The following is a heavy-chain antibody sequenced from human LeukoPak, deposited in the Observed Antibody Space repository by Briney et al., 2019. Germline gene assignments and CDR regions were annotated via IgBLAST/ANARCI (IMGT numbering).Heavy chain of an antibody. D-gene: IGHD4-17*01. Sequence: ASVKVSCKASGYTFNGYYMHWVRQAPGQGLEWMGWINPNSGGTKYAQKFQGRVTMTRDTSISTAYMELSRLRSDDTAVYYCARVLKVYGDYALDPWGQGTLVTVSS. CDR1: GYTFNGYY. J-gene: IGHJ5*02. CDR2: INPNSGGT. V-gene: IGHV1-2*02. CDR3: ARVLKVYGDYALDP.